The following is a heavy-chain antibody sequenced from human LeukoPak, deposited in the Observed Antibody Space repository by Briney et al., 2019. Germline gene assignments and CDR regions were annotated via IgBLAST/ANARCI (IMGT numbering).Heavy chain of an antibody. J-gene: IGHJ4*02. Sequence: PGGSLRLSCAASGFTFRTYAMSWVRQAPGKGLEWVSAIGDSGGSTFYADSVRGRFTISRDNSKNTLDLQMNSLRAEDTAVYYCAKHGPIGTDYFDYWGQGTLVTVSS. V-gene: IGHV3-23*01. CDR2: IGDSGGST. CDR1: GFTFRTYA. CDR3: AKHGPIGTDYFDY. D-gene: IGHD4/OR15-4a*01.